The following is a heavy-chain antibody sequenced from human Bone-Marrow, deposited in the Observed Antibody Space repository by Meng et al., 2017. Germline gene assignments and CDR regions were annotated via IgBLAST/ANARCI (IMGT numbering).Heavy chain of an antibody. J-gene: IGHJ3*02. CDR3: ARDFEGSGWSAARSDAFDI. CDR2: ISYDGSNK. D-gene: IGHD6-19*01. CDR1: GFTFSSYA. V-gene: IGHV3-30*04. Sequence: GESLKISCAASGFTFSSYAMHWVRQAPGKGLEWVAVISYDGSNKYYADSVKGRFTISRDNSKTTLYLQMNSLRAEDTAVYYCARDFEGSGWSAARSDAFDIWGQGTMVTVSS.